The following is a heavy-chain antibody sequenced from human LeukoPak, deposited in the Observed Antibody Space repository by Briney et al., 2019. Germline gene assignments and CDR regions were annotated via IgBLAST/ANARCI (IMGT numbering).Heavy chain of an antibody. CDR3: ARDHVDSSSWYGEYYYYYYYMDV. CDR1: GFTFSSYS. Sequence: PGGSLRLSCAASGFTFSSYSMNWVRQAPGKGLEWVSSISSSSSYIYYADSVKGRFTISRDNAKNSLYLQMNSLRAEDTAVYYCARDHVDSSSWYGEYYYYYYYMDVWGKGTTVTVSS. V-gene: IGHV3-21*01. D-gene: IGHD6-13*01. J-gene: IGHJ6*03. CDR2: ISSSSSYI.